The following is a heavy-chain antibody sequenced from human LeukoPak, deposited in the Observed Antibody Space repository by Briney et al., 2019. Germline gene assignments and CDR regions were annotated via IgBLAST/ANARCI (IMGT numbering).Heavy chain of an antibody. Sequence: PGGSLRLSCEASGFTFRSYGMSWVRQGPGKGLEWVSGISGRGGETDYADFVKGRFTISRDNSKNTLSLQMNSLGAEDTAVYYCAKDLKGLYDYVRGSYAIDIWGHGTMVTVSS. CDR1: GFTFRSYG. D-gene: IGHD3-16*01. J-gene: IGHJ3*02. CDR2: ISGRGGET. V-gene: IGHV3-23*01. CDR3: AKDLKGLYDYVRGSYAIDI.